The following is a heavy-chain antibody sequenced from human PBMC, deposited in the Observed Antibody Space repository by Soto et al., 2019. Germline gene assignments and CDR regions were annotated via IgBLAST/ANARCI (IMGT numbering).Heavy chain of an antibody. CDR2: ISGSGGST. V-gene: IGHV3-23*01. CDR1: GFTFTNYA. D-gene: IGHD2-2*01. J-gene: IGHJ4*02. CDR3: AKEVTDCCYPGFDS. Sequence: GGSLRLSCAASGFTFTNYAMSWVRQAPGKGLEWVSAISGSGGSTYHADSVKGRFTISSDKSKNTLYLQMNSLRAEDTAVYYCAKEVTDCCYPGFDSWGQGTMVTGSS.